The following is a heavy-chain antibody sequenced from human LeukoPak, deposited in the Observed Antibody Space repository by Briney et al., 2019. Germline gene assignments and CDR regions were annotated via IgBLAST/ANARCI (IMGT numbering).Heavy chain of an antibody. CDR1: GFPSCSYW. J-gene: IGHJ5*02. V-gene: IGHV3-74*01. Sequence: GSLMLSCCASGFPSCSYWMHLVRQVPGKGPGWVSRISGDGTARNYADSVKGRFTISRDDAKNTVDLQMNSLRGEDTAVYYCVRGRGSYGWFDPWGQGTLVTVSS. CDR2: ISGDGTAR. D-gene: IGHD3-10*01. CDR3: VRGRGSYGWFDP.